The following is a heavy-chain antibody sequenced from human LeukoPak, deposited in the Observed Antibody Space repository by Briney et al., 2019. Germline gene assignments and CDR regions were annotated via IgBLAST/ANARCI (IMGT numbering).Heavy chain of an antibody. CDR1: GFTVSSNY. CDR3: ARDSPAYYYDSSGYAVPSVGMDV. J-gene: IGHJ6*02. Sequence: GGSLRLSCAASGFTVSSNYMSWVRQAPGKGLEWVSVIYSGGSTYYADSVKGRFTISRDNSKNTLYLQMNSLRGEDTAVYYCARDSPAYYYDSSGYAVPSVGMDVWGQGTTVTVSS. V-gene: IGHV3-66*02. D-gene: IGHD3-22*01. CDR2: IYSGGST.